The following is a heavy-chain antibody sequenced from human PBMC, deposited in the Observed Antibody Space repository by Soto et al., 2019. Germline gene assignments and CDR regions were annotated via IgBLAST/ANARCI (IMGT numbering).Heavy chain of an antibody. CDR1: GDSLTPYKW. D-gene: IGHD7-27*01. CDR3: ATCQLGEYYYAMDI. Sequence: SETLSRPCGVSGDSLTPYKWWTWVRQTPGKGMEWIGEIYDSGNTRYNPSLKSRVTISKDTSKNELSLKLNSVTVADTAVYYCATCQLGEYYYAMDIWGQGTTVTVSS. V-gene: IGHV4-4*02. J-gene: IGHJ6*02. CDR2: IYDSGNT.